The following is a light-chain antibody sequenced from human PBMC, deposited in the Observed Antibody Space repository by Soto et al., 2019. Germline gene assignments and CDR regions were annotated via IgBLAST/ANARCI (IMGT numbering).Light chain of an antibody. Sequence: PGVRATLSCRASQSVSSNYLAWYQQKLGQAPRLPIYDAARRATDIRCRFSGSGSGTDFTITISRLEPEDFVVYYCQQYGRSPTFGQGTKVDIK. J-gene: IGKJ1*01. CDR3: QQYGRSPT. V-gene: IGKV3-20*01. CDR2: DAA. CDR1: QSVSSNY.